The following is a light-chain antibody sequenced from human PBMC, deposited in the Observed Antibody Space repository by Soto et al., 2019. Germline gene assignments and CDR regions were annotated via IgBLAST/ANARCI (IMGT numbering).Light chain of an antibody. CDR1: QDISSY. J-gene: IGKJ4*01. V-gene: IGKV1-9*01. CDR2: AAS. CDR3: QQLNSYPLT. Sequence: DIQLTQSPSFLSASVGDGVTFTCRASQDISSYLAWYQQKPGKAPKLLIYAASTLQSGVPSRFSGSGSGTXXXXXXXXLQPEDFATYYCQQLNSYPLTFGGGTKVEIK.